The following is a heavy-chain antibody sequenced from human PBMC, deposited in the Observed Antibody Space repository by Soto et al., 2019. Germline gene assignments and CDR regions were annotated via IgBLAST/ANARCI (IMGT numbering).Heavy chain of an antibody. V-gene: IGHV4-39*01. CDR2: VYYSGST. J-gene: IGHJ4*01. Sequence: SETLSLTCTVSGASISSSSYYWGWLRQPPGKGLEWIGNVYYSGSTYNSPSLKRRVIVSVDRSNNDFYLRLSTVTAADTAVYYCARQVSATGYYFDNWGHGSLVTVYS. CDR3: ARQVSATGYYFDN. D-gene: IGHD3-10*01. CDR1: GASISSSSYY.